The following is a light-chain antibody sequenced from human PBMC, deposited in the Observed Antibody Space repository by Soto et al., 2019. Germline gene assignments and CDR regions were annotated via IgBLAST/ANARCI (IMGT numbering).Light chain of an antibody. Sequence: DIQVTQSPSTLSASVGDRVTITCRASQSISNWLAWYQQKPGKAPKVLIYKASSLESGVTSRFSGSGSGTEFTLTISSLQTEDFATYYCQQYGANSPLTFGQGTKVEIK. J-gene: IGKJ1*01. CDR3: QQYGANSPLT. CDR2: KAS. V-gene: IGKV1-5*03. CDR1: QSISNW.